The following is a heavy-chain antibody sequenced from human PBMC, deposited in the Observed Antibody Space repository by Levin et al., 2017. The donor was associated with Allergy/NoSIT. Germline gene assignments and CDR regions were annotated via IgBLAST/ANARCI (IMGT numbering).Heavy chain of an antibody. CDR3: ARVSIVATIVGIDY. CDR2: INPNSGGT. J-gene: IGHJ4*02. Sequence: ASVKVSCKASGYTFTGYYMHWLRQAPGQGLEWMGWINPNSGGTNYVQKFQDRVTMTRDTSISTAYMELSRLRSDDTAVYYCARVSIVATIVGIDYWGQGTLVTVSS. V-gene: IGHV1-2*02. D-gene: IGHD5-12*01. CDR1: GYTFTGYY.